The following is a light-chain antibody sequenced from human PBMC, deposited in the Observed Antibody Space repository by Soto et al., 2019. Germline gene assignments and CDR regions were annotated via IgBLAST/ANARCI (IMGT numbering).Light chain of an antibody. CDR1: SSNVGGNP. CDR2: TNT. Sequence: QSVLTQPPSASGTPGQRVTISCSGSSSNVGGNPVNWYQHDQTTAPQLLINTNTQRPSGVPHGLSGSKSGTSASLSIIGLQSEDEDDYYCSSWDDSLNGPVFGTGTKLTVL. J-gene: IGLJ1*01. CDR3: SSWDDSLNGPV. V-gene: IGLV1-44*01.